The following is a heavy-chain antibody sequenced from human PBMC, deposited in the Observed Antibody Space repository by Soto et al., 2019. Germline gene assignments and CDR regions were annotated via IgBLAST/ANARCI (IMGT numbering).Heavy chain of an antibody. V-gene: IGHV3-23*01. CDR2: ISGSGGST. D-gene: IGHD3-3*01. CDR3: AKHPIDFWSAPKGRYFDY. CDR1: GFTFSSYA. Sequence: GGSLRLSCAASGFTFSSYAMSWVRQAPGKGLEWVSAISGSGGSTYYADSVKGRFTISRDNSKNTLYLQMNSLRAEDTAVYYCAKHPIDFWSAPKGRYFDYWGQGTLVTVSS. J-gene: IGHJ4*02.